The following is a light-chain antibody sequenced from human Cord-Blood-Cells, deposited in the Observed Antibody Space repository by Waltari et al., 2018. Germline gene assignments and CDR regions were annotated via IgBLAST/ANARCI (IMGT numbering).Light chain of an antibody. Sequence: DIQMTQSPSSLSASVGDRVTITCQASQDISNYLNWYQQKPGKATKLLIYDASNLETGVSSRFSGSGSGTDFTFTISSLQPEDIATYYCQQYDNLPRYTFGQGTKLEIK. V-gene: IGKV1-33*01. CDR3: QQYDNLPRYT. CDR1: QDISNY. CDR2: DAS. J-gene: IGKJ2*01.